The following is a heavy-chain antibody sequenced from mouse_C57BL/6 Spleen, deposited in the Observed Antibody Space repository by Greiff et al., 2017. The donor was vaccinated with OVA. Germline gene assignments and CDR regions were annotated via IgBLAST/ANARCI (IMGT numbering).Heavy chain of an antibody. Sequence: QVQLQQSGAELVRPGSSVKLSCKASGYTFTSYWMDWVKQRPGQGLEWIGNIYPSDSETHYNQKFKDKATLTVDKSSSTAYMQLSSLTSEDSAVYYCARGGLLRWMDYWGQGTSVTVSS. J-gene: IGHJ4*01. V-gene: IGHV1-61*01. CDR3: ARGGLLRWMDY. CDR1: GYTFTSYW. CDR2: IYPSDSET. D-gene: IGHD2-3*01.